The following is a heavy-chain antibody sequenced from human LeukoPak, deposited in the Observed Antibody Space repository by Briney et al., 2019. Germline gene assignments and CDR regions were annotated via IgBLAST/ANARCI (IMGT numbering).Heavy chain of an antibody. Sequence: GGSLRLSCAASGFTFDDYGMGWVRQAPGKGLEWVSGIIWNGGSTGYADSVKGRFTISRDNAKNSLYLQMNSLRAEDTALYYCARGYCSSPTCRPFDYWGRGTLVTVSS. CDR2: IIWNGGST. CDR1: GFTFDDYG. J-gene: IGHJ4*02. D-gene: IGHD2-2*01. CDR3: ARGYCSSPTCRPFDY. V-gene: IGHV3-20*04.